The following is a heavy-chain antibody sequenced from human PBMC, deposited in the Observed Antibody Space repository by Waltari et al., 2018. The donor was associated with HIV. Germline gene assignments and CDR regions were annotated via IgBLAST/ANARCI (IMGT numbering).Heavy chain of an antibody. J-gene: IGHJ4*02. CDR2: INPNSGGT. Sequence: QVQLVQSGAEVKKPGASVKVSCKASGYTFTGYYMHWVRQAPGQGLEWMGWINPNSGGTNYAQKFQGRVTMTRDTSISTAYMELSRLRSDDTAVYYCARDVAEVGATKGGFDYWGQGTLVTVSS. V-gene: IGHV1-2*02. CDR1: GYTFTGYY. D-gene: IGHD1-26*01. CDR3: ARDVAEVGATKGGFDY.